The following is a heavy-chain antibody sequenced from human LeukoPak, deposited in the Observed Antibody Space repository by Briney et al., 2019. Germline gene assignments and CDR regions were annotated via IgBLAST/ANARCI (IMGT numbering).Heavy chain of an antibody. J-gene: IGHJ4*02. V-gene: IGHV4-59*12. CDR1: GGSISSYY. CDR3: ARGKGSGWYDFDY. Sequence: SETLSLTCTVSGGSISSYYWSWIRQPPGKGLEWIGYIYYSGSTNYNPSLKSRVTISVDTSKNQFSLKLSSVTAADTAVYYCARGKGSGWYDFDYWGQGTLVTVSS. CDR2: IYYSGST. D-gene: IGHD6-19*01.